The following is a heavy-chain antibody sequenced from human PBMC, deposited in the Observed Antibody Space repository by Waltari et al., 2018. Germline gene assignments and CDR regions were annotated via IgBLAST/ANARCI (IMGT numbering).Heavy chain of an antibody. V-gene: IGHV1-2*06. CDR2: INPNRGET. D-gene: IGHD4-17*01. CDR1: GYTFTGSY. CDR3: ARDLGSDYGNRDY. Sequence: QVHLVQSGAEVKKPVASVKVSCTASGYTFTGSYIQWVRRAPGQGLEWMGRINPNRGETKYAQKFQGKVTLTRDTSINTAYMELSSLKSDDTAVYYCARDLGSDYGNRDYWGQGTLVTVPS. J-gene: IGHJ4*02.